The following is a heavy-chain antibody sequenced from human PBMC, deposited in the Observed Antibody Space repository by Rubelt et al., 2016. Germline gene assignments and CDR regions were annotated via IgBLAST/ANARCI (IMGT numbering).Heavy chain of an antibody. V-gene: IGHV1-18*01. CDR1: GYTFTSYG. D-gene: IGHD5-12*01. CDR2: IGAYNGNT. CDR3: ARDPTTRFTSTGWFDP. Sequence: QVQLVQSGAEVKKPGASVKVSCKASGYTFTSYGISWVRQAPGQGLEWMGWIGAYNGNTNYAQKLQGRVTMTTDTSTSTAYMELRSLRSDDTAVYYCARDPTTRFTSTGWFDPWGQGTLVTVSS. J-gene: IGHJ5*02.